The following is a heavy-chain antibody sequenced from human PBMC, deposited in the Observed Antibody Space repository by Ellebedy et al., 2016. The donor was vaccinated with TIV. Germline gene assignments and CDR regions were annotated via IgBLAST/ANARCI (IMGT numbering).Heavy chain of an antibody. CDR2: IYYSGST. D-gene: IGHD1-26*01. Sequence: SETLSLXXTVSGGSISSYYWSWIRQPPGKGLEWIGYIYYSGSTNYNPSLKSRVTISVDTSKNQFSLKLSSVTAADTAVYYCARGPVGAIDPWGQGTLVTVSS. CDR1: GGSISSYY. CDR3: ARGPVGAIDP. V-gene: IGHV4-59*01. J-gene: IGHJ5*02.